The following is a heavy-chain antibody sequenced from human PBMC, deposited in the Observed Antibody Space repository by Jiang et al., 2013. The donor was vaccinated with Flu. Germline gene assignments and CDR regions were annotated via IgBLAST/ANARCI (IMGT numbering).Heavy chain of an antibody. V-gene: IGHV1-46*01. D-gene: IGHD3-3*01. CDR1: GYSFTDYY. CDR3: ARDRRGYDALDI. CDR2: INPSGGGT. Sequence: SCKTSGYSFTDYYMDWVRQAPGQGLEWMGVINPSGGGTSYAQKFQGRVTMTRDTSTSTMYMELGSLTSEDTAVYYCARDRRGYDALDIWGQGTMVTVSS. J-gene: IGHJ3*02.